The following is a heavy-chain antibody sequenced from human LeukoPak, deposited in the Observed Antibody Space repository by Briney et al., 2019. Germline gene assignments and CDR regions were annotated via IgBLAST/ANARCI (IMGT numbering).Heavy chain of an antibody. Sequence: MSSETLSLTCAVYGGSFSGYYWSWIRQPPGKGLEWIREINHSGSTNYNPSLKSRVTISVDTSKNQFSLKLSSVTAADTAVYYCARGILTGYHFYYYYYMDVWGKGTTVTVSS. CDR2: INHSGST. CDR1: GGSFSGYY. J-gene: IGHJ6*03. V-gene: IGHV4-34*01. D-gene: IGHD3-9*01. CDR3: ARGILTGYHFYYYYYMDV.